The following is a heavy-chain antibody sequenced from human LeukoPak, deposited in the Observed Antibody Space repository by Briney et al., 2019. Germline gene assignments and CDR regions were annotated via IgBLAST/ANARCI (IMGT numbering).Heavy chain of an antibody. Sequence: PGRSLRLSCAASGFTFSSYGMHWVRQAPGKGLEWVAVISYDGSNKYYADSVKGRFTISRGNSKNTLYLQMNSLRAEDTAVYYCAKDWDRYNWNYFLDYWGQGTLVTVSS. CDR1: GFTFSSYG. J-gene: IGHJ4*02. D-gene: IGHD1-7*01. V-gene: IGHV3-30*18. CDR2: ISYDGSNK. CDR3: AKDWDRYNWNYFLDY.